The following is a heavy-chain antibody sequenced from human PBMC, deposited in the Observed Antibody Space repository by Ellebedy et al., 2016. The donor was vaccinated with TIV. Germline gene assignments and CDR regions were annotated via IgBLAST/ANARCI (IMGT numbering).Heavy chain of an antibody. CDR1: GFTFSIYG. CDR3: AKPSDPNPGYSASWATYFDY. Sequence: GGSLRLXXAASGFTFSIYGMQWVRQAPGKGLEWVAVIWWDGSNEVYRDSVKDRFTISRDNSKNTVFLHMNILRAEDTAVYYCAKPSDPNPGYSASWATYFDYWGQGTLVTVSS. V-gene: IGHV3-30*02. J-gene: IGHJ4*02. D-gene: IGHD6-13*01. CDR2: IWWDGSNE.